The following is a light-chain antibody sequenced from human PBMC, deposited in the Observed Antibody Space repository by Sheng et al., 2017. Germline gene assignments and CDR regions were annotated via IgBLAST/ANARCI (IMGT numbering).Light chain of an antibody. CDR3: QQYGSSPT. V-gene: IGKV3-20*01. CDR1: QSLRNNY. CDR2: ATS. J-gene: IGKJ1*01. Sequence: DIVLTQSPGTLSLSPGERATLSCRASQSLRNNYFAWFQQKPGQPPRLLVYATSSVAAGISDRFSGSGSGTDFTLTISRLEPEDFAVYYCQQYGSSPTFGQGTKVEIK.